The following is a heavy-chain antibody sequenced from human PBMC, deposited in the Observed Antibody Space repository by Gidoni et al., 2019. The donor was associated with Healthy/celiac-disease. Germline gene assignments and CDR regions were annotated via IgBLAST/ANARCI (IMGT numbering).Heavy chain of an antibody. D-gene: IGHD6-19*01. V-gene: IGHV3-11*01. J-gene: IGHJ6*02. CDR1: GFTFSDYY. CDR3: ARERGYSSEWGYYYGMDV. Sequence: QVQLVEPGGGLVKPGGSLRLSCAASGFTFSDYYLSWIRQAPGKGLEWVSYISSSGSTIYYADSVKGRFNIYRDNAKNSLYLQMNSLRAEDTAVYYCARERGYSSEWGYYYGMDVWGQGTTVTVSS. CDR2: ISSSGSTI.